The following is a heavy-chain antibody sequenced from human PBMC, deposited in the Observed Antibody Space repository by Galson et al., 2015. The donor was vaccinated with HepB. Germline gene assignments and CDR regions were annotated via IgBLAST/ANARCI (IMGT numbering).Heavy chain of an antibody. V-gene: IGHV1-3*01. Sequence: SVKVSCKASEYTFTSYAMHWVRQAPGQRLEWMGWINAGNGNTKYSQKFQGRVTITRDTSASTAYMELSSLRSEDTAVYYCARESPDSSYSSSWYRYWYFDLWGRGTLVTVSS. CDR3: ARESPDSSYSSSWYRYWYFDL. J-gene: IGHJ2*01. D-gene: IGHD6-13*01. CDR2: INAGNGNT. CDR1: EYTFTSYA.